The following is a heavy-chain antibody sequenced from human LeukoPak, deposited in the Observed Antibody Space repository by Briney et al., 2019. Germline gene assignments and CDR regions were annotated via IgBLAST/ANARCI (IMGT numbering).Heavy chain of an antibody. CDR1: GGSISSGSYY. CDR2: IYTSGST. V-gene: IGHV4-61*02. D-gene: IGHD5-24*01. J-gene: IGHJ3*02. Sequence: ASETLSLTCTVSGGSISSGSYYWSWIRQPAGKGLEWIGRIYTSGSTNYNPSLKSRVTISLDTSKNQFSLKLSSVTAADTAVYYCARDRNTWRWLQSTDNDAFDIWGQGTMVTVSS. CDR3: ARDRNTWRWLQSTDNDAFDI.